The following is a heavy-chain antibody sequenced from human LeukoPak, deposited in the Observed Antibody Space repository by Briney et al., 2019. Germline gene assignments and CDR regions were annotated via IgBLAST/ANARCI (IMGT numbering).Heavy chain of an antibody. Sequence: SETLSLTCGVSVGSINSGNRWTWVRQSPGKGLEWIGEIHHNGTRNYNPSLKSRVTISADTFKNHFSLIVTSLTAADTAVYYCAAAPILRGEGGEHYKYGMDVWGQGTTVIVSS. CDR1: VGSINSGNR. CDR3: AAAPILRGEGGEHYKYGMDV. V-gene: IGHV4/OR15-8*01. D-gene: IGHD2-2*02. CDR2: IHHNGTR. J-gene: IGHJ6*02.